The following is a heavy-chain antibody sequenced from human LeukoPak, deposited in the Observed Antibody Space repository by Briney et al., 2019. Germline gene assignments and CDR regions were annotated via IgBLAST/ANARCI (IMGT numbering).Heavy chain of an antibody. CDR2: INTNTGNP. D-gene: IGHD6-13*01. J-gene: IGHJ4*02. Sequence: ASVKVSCKASGYTFTGYYMHWVRQAPGQGLEWMGWINTNTGNPTYAQGFTGRFVFSLDTSVSTAYLQISSLKAEDTAVYYCARGPYSSSWFVFDYWGQGTLVTVSS. CDR3: ARGPYSSSWFVFDY. V-gene: IGHV7-4-1*02. CDR1: GYTFTGYY.